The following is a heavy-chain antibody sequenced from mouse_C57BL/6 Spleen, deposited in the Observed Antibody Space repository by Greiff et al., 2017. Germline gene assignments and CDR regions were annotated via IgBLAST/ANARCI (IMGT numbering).Heavy chain of an antibody. Sequence: QVQLQQSGPELVKPGASVKISCKASGYTFTDYYINWVKQRPGQGLEWIGWIFPGSGSTYYNEKFKGKATLTVDKSSSTAYMLLSSLTSEDSAVYFCARDYYGSSDYYAMDYWGQGTSVTVAS. J-gene: IGHJ4*01. D-gene: IGHD1-1*01. CDR3: ARDYYGSSDYYAMDY. CDR1: GYTFTDYY. CDR2: IFPGSGST. V-gene: IGHV1-75*01.